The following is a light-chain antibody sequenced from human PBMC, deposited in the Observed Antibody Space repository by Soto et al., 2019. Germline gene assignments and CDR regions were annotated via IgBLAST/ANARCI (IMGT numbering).Light chain of an antibody. Sequence: EIVMTQSPATLSLSPGERATISCMAIQSVSNNYLAWYQQKPGQAPRLLMFRTSSRATGFPARFSGSGSGTEFNLTISSLQSEDFGVYYCQQYNNWPRATFGGGTKVDIK. CDR3: QQYNNWPRAT. CDR2: RTS. CDR1: QSVSNN. J-gene: IGKJ4*01. V-gene: IGKV3-15*01.